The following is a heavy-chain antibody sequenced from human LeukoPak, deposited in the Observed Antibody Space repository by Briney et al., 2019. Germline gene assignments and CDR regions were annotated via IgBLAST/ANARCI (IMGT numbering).Heavy chain of an antibody. CDR3: ASGGSYFGY. Sequence: GGPLRLSCEGSGFTFRSHRMSWVRQAPGKGLEWVANIKQDGSEKYYVDSVKGRFTISRDNAKNSLFLQMNSLRADDTAVYYCASGGSYFGYWGQGTLVTVSS. J-gene: IGHJ4*02. V-gene: IGHV3-7*05. CDR1: GFTFRSHR. CDR2: IKQDGSEK.